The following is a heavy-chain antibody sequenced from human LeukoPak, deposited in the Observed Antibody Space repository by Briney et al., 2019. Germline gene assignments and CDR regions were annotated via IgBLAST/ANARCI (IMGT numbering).Heavy chain of an antibody. CDR3: ARVGVVAALYYFDY. V-gene: IGHV1-69*13. J-gene: IGHJ4*02. D-gene: IGHD2-15*01. Sequence: XVKVSCKASGGTFSSYAISWVGQAPGQGVEGMGGIIPIFGTANYAQELQGRVTIKGDENTRRAYMEVSSQRSEDTAVYYCARVGVVAALYYFDYWGQGTLVTVSS. CDR2: IIPIFGTA. CDR1: GGTFSSYA.